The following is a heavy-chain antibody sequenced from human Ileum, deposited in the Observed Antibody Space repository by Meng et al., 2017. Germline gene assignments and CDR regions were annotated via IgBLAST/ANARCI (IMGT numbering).Heavy chain of an antibody. Sequence: GSGGGGVQPGRPLRLSYAAFGFTFSSYAMNWVRQAPGKGLEWVAVISYDGSNKYYADSVKGRFTISRDNSKNTLYLQMNSLRAEDTAVYYCASPPSEGDLWGRGTLVTVSS. J-gene: IGHJ2*01. D-gene: IGHD3-10*01. V-gene: IGHV3-30*04. CDR2: ISYDGSNK. CDR3: ASPPSEGDL. CDR1: GFTFSSYA.